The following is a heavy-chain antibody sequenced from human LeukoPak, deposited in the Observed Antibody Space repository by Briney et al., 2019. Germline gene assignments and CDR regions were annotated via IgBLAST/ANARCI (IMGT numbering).Heavy chain of an antibody. J-gene: IGHJ4*02. V-gene: IGHV1-2*02. CDR2: INPNSGGT. CDR3: ARAYGTTDGIDY. Sequence: ASVKVSCKASGYTFTGYYMHWVRQAPGQGLEWMGWINPNSGGTNYAQKFQGRVTMTRDTSISTAYMELSRLRSDDTAVYYCARAYGTTDGIDYWGQGTLVTVSS. CDR1: GYTFTGYY. D-gene: IGHD4-11*01.